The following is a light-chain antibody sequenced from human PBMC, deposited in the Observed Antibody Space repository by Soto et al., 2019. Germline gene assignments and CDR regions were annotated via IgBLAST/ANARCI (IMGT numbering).Light chain of an antibody. V-gene: IGKV3-20*01. CDR3: QQYGSSPRT. Sequence: EIVLTQSPGTLSLSPGERATLSCRASQSVRSSYLAWFQQRPGHAPRLLIYGASFRATGIPDRFSGSGSGTDFTLTINRLEPEDFAVYYCQQYGSSPRTFGQGTKVEIK. J-gene: IGKJ1*01. CDR2: GAS. CDR1: QSVRSSY.